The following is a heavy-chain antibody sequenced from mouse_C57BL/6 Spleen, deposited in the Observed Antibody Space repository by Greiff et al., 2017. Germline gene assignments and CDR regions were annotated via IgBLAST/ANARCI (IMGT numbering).Heavy chain of an antibody. Sequence: VQLQQPGAELVRPGSSVKLSCKASGYTFTSYWMHWVKQRPIQGLEWIGNIDPSDSETHYNQKFKDKATLTVDKSSSTAYMQLSSLTSEDSAVYYCARLPLWDGFAYWGQGTLVTVSA. CDR2: IDPSDSET. V-gene: IGHV1-52*01. D-gene: IGHD4-1*01. J-gene: IGHJ3*01. CDR1: GYTFTSYW. CDR3: ARLPLWDGFAY.